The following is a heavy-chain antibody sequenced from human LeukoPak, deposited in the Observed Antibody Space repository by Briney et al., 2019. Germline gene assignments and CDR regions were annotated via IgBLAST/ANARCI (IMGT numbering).Heavy chain of an antibody. Sequence: SETLSLTCAVYGGSLSGYYWSWLRQPPGKGLEWIGEINHSGSTSYSPSLKSRVTISVDKSKNQFSLKLSSVTAADTAVYYCARDGVSSGYYGGDYWGQGTLVTVSS. J-gene: IGHJ4*02. CDR1: GGSLSGYY. CDR3: ARDGVSSGYYGGDY. CDR2: INHSGST. D-gene: IGHD3-22*01. V-gene: IGHV4-34*01.